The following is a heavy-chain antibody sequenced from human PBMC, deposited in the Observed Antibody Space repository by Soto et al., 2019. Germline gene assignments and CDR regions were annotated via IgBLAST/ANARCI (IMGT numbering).Heavy chain of an antibody. CDR1: GDTFSNYG. J-gene: IGHJ1*01. V-gene: IGHV1-69*06. Sequence: QVLLVQSGAEVTKPGSSVKVSCKTSGDTFSNYGLSWLRQAPGQGPEWMGGIIPMLGTTKYAQKFQGRITMTSDKFTSTSYMELRSLTSEDTAVSFCARIYGVVTAAHFQHWGQGTLVTV. CDR3: ARIYGVVTAAHFQH. CDR2: IIPMLGTT. D-gene: IGHD3-3*01.